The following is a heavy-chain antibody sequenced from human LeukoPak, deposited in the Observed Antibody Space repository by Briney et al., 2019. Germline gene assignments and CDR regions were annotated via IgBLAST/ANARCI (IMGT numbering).Heavy chain of an antibody. CDR1: GFTFSSYW. J-gene: IGHJ6*02. Sequence: GGSLRLSCAASGFTFSSYWMNWARQAPGKGLEWVASINHNGNVNYYVDSVKGRFTISRDNAKNSLYLQMSNLRAEDTAVYYCARGHYYYYGMDVWGQGTTVTVSS. CDR2: INHNGNVN. CDR3: ARGHYYYYGMDV. V-gene: IGHV3-7*03.